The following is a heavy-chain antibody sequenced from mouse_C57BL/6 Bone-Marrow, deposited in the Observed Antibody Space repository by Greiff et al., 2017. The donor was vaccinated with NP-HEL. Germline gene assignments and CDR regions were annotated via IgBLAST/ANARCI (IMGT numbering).Heavy chain of an antibody. CDR3: TTGDWAALFDY. V-gene: IGHV14-4*01. J-gene: IGHJ2*01. D-gene: IGHD1-2*01. CDR1: GFNIKDDY. Sequence: EVKLMESGAELVRPGASVKLSCTASGFNIKDDYMHWVKRRPEQGLEWIGWIDPENGDTEYASKFQGKATITADTSSNTAYLQLSSLTSEDTAVYYCTTGDWAALFDYWGQGTTLTVSS. CDR2: IDPENGDT.